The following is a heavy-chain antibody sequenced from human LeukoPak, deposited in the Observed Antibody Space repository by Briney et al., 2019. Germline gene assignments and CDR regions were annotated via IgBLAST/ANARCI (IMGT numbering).Heavy chain of an antibody. CDR2: MNPNSGNT. J-gene: IGHJ3*02. Sequence: GASVKVSCKASGYTFTSYDINWVRQATGQGLEWMGWMNPNSGNTGYAQKFQGRVTMTRNTSISTAYMELSSLRSEDTAVYYCARELSSDNAFDIWGQGTMVTVSS. CDR1: GYTFTSYD. CDR3: ARELSSDNAFDI. D-gene: IGHD2-15*01. V-gene: IGHV1-8*01.